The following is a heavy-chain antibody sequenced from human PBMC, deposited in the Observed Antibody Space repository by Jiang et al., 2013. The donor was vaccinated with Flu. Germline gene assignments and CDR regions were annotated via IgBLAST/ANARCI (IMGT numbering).Heavy chain of an antibody. CDR2: INDSGSS. Sequence: LLKPSETLSLTCAVYGGSISDYYWTWIRQPPGKGLEWIGEINDSGSSKYNPSLKSRVTILVDTSKNQFSLKLSSVTAADTAVYYCAREDRYFDLWGRGTLVTVSS. CDR1: GGSISDYY. CDR3: AREDRYFDL. V-gene: IGHV4-34*01. J-gene: IGHJ2*01.